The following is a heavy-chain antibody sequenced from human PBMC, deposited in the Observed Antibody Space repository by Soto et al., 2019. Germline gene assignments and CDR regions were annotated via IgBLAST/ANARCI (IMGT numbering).Heavy chain of an antibody. CDR1: GFTFSSYW. J-gene: IGHJ4*02. CDR2: ISSDGSST. V-gene: IGHV3-74*03. Sequence: EVQLVESGGNLVQPGGSLRLSCVVSGFTFSSYWMHWVRQAPGKGLVCVSRISSDGSSTKYADSVKGRFTIPRDNAKNTLYLQMNSLRAEDTAVYYCVRGAGYSSGAFDYWGQGTLVAVSS. CDR3: VRGAGYSSGAFDY. D-gene: IGHD6-19*01.